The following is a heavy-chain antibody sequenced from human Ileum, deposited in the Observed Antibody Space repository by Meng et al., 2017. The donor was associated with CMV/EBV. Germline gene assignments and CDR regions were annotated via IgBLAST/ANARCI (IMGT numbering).Heavy chain of an antibody. Sequence: GESLKISCAASGFTFSSYAMHWVRQAPGKGLECVAVISYDGSNKYYADSVKGRFTISRDNSKNTLYLQRNSLRAEDTAVYYCARSDIVIMVYAMGVDYWGQGTLVTVSS. CDR3: ARSDIVIMVYAMGVDY. CDR2: ISYDGSNK. CDR1: GFTFSSYA. J-gene: IGHJ4*02. V-gene: IGHV3-30-3*01. D-gene: IGHD2-8*01.